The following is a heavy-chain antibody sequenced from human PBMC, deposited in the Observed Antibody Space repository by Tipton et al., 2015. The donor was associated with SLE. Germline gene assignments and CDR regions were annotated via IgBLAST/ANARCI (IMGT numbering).Heavy chain of an antibody. CDR3: ARMDYSQFQLLYFES. V-gene: IGHV4-30-4*08. D-gene: IGHD4-11*01. J-gene: IGHJ4*02. CDR2: VYYSGNT. CDR1: GDSISNVNYY. Sequence: TLSLTCTVSGDSISNVNYYWNWLRQRPGKGLEWIGYVYYSGNTLYNPSLRSRVTMSLDTSKNQFSLKLRSLTAADSAMYFCARMDYSQFQLLYFESRGQGILVTVSS.